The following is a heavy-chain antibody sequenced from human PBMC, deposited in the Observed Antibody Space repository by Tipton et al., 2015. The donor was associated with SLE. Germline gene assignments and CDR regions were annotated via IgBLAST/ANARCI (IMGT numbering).Heavy chain of an antibody. CDR2: INHSGSA. CDR1: GGSFSGYH. Sequence: TLSLTCAVYGGSFSGYHWSWIRQPPGKGLEWIGEINHSGSATYNPSLRSRLTISVDTSENQFSLRLSSVTAADTAIYYCARSSCTNGACPFDNWGQGALVTVSS. V-gene: IGHV4-34*09. CDR3: ARSSCTNGACPFDN. D-gene: IGHD2-8*01. J-gene: IGHJ4*02.